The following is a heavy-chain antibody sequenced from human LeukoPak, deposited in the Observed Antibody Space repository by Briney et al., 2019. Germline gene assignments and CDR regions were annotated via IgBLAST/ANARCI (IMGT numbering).Heavy chain of an antibody. J-gene: IGHJ6*03. CDR2: IYTSGST. CDR3: ARDRYSNRYYYYMDV. V-gene: IGHV4-61*02. Sequence: SETLSLTCTVSGGSISSSSYYWGWIRQPAGKGLEWIGRIYTSGSTNYNPSLKSRVTISVDTSKNQFSLKLSSVTAADTAVYYCARDRYSNRYYYYMDVWGKGTTVTVSS. D-gene: IGHD4-11*01. CDR1: GGSISSSSYY.